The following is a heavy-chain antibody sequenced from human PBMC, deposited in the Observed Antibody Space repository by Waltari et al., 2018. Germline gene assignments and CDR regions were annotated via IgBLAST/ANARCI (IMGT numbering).Heavy chain of an antibody. Sequence: QVQLVQSGAEVKKPGASVKVSCKASGYTFTSYAMHWVRQAPGQRLEWMGWINAGNGNTKDSQKFKGRVTITRDTSASTAYMELSSLRSEDTAVYYCARAGGGSGSYYYDYWGQGTMVTVSS. J-gene: IGHJ3*01. D-gene: IGHD3-10*01. V-gene: IGHV1-3*01. CDR1: GYTFTSYA. CDR3: ARAGGGSGSYYYDY. CDR2: INAGNGNT.